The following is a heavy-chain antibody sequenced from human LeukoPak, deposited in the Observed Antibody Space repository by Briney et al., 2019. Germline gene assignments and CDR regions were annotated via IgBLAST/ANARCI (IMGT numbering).Heavy chain of an antibody. CDR1: GYTFTGYY. V-gene: IGHV1-2*02. Sequence: ASVKVSCKASGYTFTGYYMHWVRQAPGQGLEWMGWINPNSGGTNYAQKFQGRVTMTRDTSISTAYMELSRLRSDDTAVYYCARDGGGSYSDFDYWGQGTLVTVSS. CDR3: ARDGGGSYSDFDY. CDR2: INPNSGGT. J-gene: IGHJ4*02. D-gene: IGHD1-26*01.